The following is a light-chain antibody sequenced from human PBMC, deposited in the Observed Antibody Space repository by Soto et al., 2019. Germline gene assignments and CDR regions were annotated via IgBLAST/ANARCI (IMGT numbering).Light chain of an antibody. Sequence: EIILTQSPATLSLSPGERATLSCGASQSVSSSYVAWYQHRPGLAPRLLIYGASSRATGIPDRFSGSGSGTDFTLTISRLEPEDFAVYYCQQYGSSPQTFGQGTKVDIK. J-gene: IGKJ1*01. CDR3: QQYGSSPQT. V-gene: IGKV3D-20*01. CDR1: QSVSSSY. CDR2: GAS.